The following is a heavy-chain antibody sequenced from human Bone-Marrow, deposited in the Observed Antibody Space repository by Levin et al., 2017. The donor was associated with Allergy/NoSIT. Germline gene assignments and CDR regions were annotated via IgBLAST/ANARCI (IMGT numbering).Heavy chain of an antibody. V-gene: IGHV3-21*01. CDR2: ISSSSSYI. D-gene: IGHD6-19*01. CDR1: GFTFSSYS. Sequence: GGSLRLSCVASGFTFSSYSMNWVRQAPGKGLEWVSSISSSSSYIYYADSVKGRFTISRDNAKNSLYLQMNSLRAEDTAVYYCASWGGVGAVAAQSIWGQGTMVTVSS. CDR3: ASWGGVGAVAAQSI. J-gene: IGHJ3*02.